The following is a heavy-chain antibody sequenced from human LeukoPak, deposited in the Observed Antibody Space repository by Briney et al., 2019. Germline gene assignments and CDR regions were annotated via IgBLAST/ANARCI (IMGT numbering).Heavy chain of an antibody. J-gene: IGHJ5*02. V-gene: IGHV4-4*07. D-gene: IGHD3-10*01. CDR3: ARVNYYGSGSYEGWFDP. CDR1: GGSISSYY. CDR2: IYTSVST. Sequence: SETLSLTCTVSGGSISSYYWSWIRQPAGKGLEWIGRIYTSVSTNYNPSLKSRVTMSVDTSKNQFSLKLSSVTAADTAVYYCARVNYYGSGSYEGWFDPWGQGTLVTVSS.